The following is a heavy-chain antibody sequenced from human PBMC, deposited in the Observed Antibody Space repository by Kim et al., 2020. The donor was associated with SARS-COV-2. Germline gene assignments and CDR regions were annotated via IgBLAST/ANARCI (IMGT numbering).Heavy chain of an antibody. D-gene: IGHD6-13*01. CDR3: ARDLGTELSSWSPSNWFDP. CDR2: IYHSGST. CDR1: GGSISSSNW. V-gene: IGHV4-4*02. J-gene: IGHJ5*02. Sequence: SETLSLTCAVSGGSISSSNWWSWVRQPPGKGLEWIGEIYHSGSTNYNPSLKSRVTISVDKSKNQFSLKLSSVTAADTAVYYCARDLGTELSSWSPSNWFDPWGQGTLVTVSS.